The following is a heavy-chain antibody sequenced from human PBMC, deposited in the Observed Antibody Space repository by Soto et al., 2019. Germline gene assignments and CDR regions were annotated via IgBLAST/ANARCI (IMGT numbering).Heavy chain of an antibody. CDR1: GGSISDYQ. V-gene: IGHV4-59*01. CDR2: TYYSGRT. D-gene: IGHD3-16*01. CDR3: ARMRGLGEISPYLDY. J-gene: IGHJ4*02. Sequence: QVQLQESGPGLVKPSETLSLTCSISGGSISDYQWNWIRQPPGKGLEWIGYTYYSGRTNYNPSLKSRLTISLDTSTRQFSLRLRSVTAADTAVYYCARMRGLGEISPYLDYWGQGALVTVS.